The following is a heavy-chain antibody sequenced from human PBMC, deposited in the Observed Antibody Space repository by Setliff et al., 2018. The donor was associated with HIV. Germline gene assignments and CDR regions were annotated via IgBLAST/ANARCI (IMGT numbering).Heavy chain of an antibody. D-gene: IGHD5-12*01. J-gene: IGHJ3*02. V-gene: IGHV4-38-2*01. CDR1: GYSISSGYY. Sequence: PLETLSLTCAVSGYSISSGYYWGWIRQPPGKGLEWIGSIYHSGSTYYNPSLKSRVTISVDTSKNQFSLTLSSVTAADTGVYYCARLFQWMSYSFDIWGQGTMVTVSS. CDR3: ARLFQWMSYSFDI. CDR2: IYHSGST.